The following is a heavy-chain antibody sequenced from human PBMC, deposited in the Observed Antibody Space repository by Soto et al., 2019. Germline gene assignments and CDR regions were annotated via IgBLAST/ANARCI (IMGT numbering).Heavy chain of an antibody. Sequence: HPGGSLRLSCAASGFTFSSYAMSWVRQAPGKGLERVSAISGSGGSTYYADSVKGRFTISRDDSKNTLYLQMNSLRAEDTAVYYCATGIAARSDHYYGMDVWGQGTTVTVSS. CDR1: GFTFSSYA. D-gene: IGHD6-6*01. V-gene: IGHV3-23*01. CDR3: ATGIAARSDHYYGMDV. J-gene: IGHJ6*02. CDR2: ISGSGGST.